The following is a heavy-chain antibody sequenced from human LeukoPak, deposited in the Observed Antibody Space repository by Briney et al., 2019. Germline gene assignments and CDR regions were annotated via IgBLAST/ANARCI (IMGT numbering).Heavy chain of an antibody. CDR1: GGSINSYY. V-gene: IGHV4-4*07. Sequence: SETQSLTCTVSGGSINSYYWSWIRQPAGKGLEWIGRIYSSGTTNYDPSPKSRVTMSVDTSKNQFSLKLSSVTAADTAVYYCARVGFHNNSPIDHWGQGTLVTVSS. D-gene: IGHD1-1*01. CDR2: IYSSGTT. CDR3: ARVGFHNNSPIDH. J-gene: IGHJ4*02.